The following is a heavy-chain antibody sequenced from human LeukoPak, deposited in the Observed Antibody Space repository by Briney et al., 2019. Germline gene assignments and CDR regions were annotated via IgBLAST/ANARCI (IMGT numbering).Heavy chain of an antibody. CDR3: ARESRRSNYYDSSGYYLEVYYYMDV. CDR2: ISANNGNT. J-gene: IGHJ6*03. Sequence: ASVKVSCKASGYTFTCYGISWVRHATGQGLEWMGWISANNGNTIYAQKLQGRITMTTDTSTSTAYMELRSLRSDDTAVYYCARESRRSNYYDSSGYYLEVYYYMDVWGKGTTVTVSS. D-gene: IGHD3-22*01. V-gene: IGHV1-18*01. CDR1: GYTFTCYG.